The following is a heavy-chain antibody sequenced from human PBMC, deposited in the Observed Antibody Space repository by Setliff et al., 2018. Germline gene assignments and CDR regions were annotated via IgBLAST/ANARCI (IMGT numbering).Heavy chain of an antibody. V-gene: IGHV4-4*08. Sequence: SETLSLTCTVSGGSISDSSWSWIRQPPGTGLEWIGCISSIGNTYYNPSLGSRLTISADTSNNQFSLNLISVTAADTAVYYCARERGFAGYYGSWTHQSFDLWGQGSLVTVSS. CDR1: GGSISDSS. D-gene: IGHD3-10*01. J-gene: IGHJ5*02. CDR2: ISSIGNT. CDR3: ARERGFAGYYGSWTHQSFDL.